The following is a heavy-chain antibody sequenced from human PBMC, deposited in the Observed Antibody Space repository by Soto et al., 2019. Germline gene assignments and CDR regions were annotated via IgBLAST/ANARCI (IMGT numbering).Heavy chain of an antibody. D-gene: IGHD3-22*01. V-gene: IGHV3-48*03. Sequence: EVQLVESGGGLVQPGGSLRLSCAASGFTFSSCEMNWVRQAPGKGLEWVSYISRSGSTIYYADFVKGRFTISRDNAKNSLDLQMSSLRAEDTDVYYCARATGQSPVHYDRSGYYYDYWGQGTLVTVSS. CDR2: ISRSGSTI. J-gene: IGHJ4*02. CDR1: GFTFSSCE. CDR3: ARATGQSPVHYDRSGYYYDY.